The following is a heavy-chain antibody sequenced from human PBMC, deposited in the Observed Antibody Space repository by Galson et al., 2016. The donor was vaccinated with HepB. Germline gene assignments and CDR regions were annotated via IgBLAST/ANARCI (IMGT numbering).Heavy chain of an antibody. J-gene: IGHJ6*02. V-gene: IGHV1-18*01. Sequence: SVKVSCKASGYTFIDYGISWVRLAPGQGLEWMGWIRAYNGHTNYAQNLQGRVTLTRETSTTTAYMELRNLRSDDTAVYYCAREATYYYGSGSYVVWDYRFYGMDVWGQGTTVTVSS. CDR1: GYTFIDYG. CDR3: AREATYYYGSGSYVVWDYRFYGMDV. CDR2: IRAYNGHT. D-gene: IGHD3-10*01.